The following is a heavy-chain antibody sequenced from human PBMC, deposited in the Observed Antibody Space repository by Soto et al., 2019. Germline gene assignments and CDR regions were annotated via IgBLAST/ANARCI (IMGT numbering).Heavy chain of an antibody. CDR2: SYQNGDT. D-gene: IGHD4-17*01. V-gene: IGHV4-31*03. Sequence: SETLSLTCTVSGGPFSSGGYYWSWIRQEPGKGLEWIGYSYQNGDTSYNPSLKSRVTISADTSKTQFSLERSSVTAADTAVYYCARGDSTVSSVFDYWGQGMLVTVSS. J-gene: IGHJ4*02. CDR3: ARGDSTVSSVFDY. CDR1: GGPFSSGGYY.